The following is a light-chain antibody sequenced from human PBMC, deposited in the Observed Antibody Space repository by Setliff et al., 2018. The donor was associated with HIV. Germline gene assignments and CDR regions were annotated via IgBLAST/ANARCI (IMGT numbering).Light chain of an antibody. Sequence: QSALAQPASVSGSPGQSITISCTGASSDVGDYNYFSWYQQHPGKAPKLIIYEVRNRPSGVSNRFSGSKSGNTASLTISGLQAEDEADYYCISYATTNTLPFGTGTKVTVL. CDR3: ISYATTNTLP. V-gene: IGLV2-14*01. J-gene: IGLJ1*01. CDR2: EVR. CDR1: SSDVGDYNY.